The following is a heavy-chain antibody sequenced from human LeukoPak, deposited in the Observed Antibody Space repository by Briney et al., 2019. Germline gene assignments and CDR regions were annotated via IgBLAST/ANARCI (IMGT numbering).Heavy chain of an antibody. CDR3: AKGDQPLLYGGAFDS. CDR1: GYTFTGYY. D-gene: IGHD2-2*02. Sequence: ASVKVSCKASGYTFTGYYMHWVRQAPGQGLEWMGWINPNSGGTNYAQKFQGRVTMTRDTSISTAYMELSRLRSDDTAVYYCAKGDQPLLYGGAFDSWGQGTLVTVSS. CDR2: INPNSGGT. V-gene: IGHV1-2*02. J-gene: IGHJ4*02.